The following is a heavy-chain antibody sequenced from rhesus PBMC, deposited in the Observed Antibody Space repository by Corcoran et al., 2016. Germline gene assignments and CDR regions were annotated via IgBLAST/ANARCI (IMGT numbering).Heavy chain of an antibody. D-gene: IGHD6-25*01. J-gene: IGHJ4*01. CDR2: IYGSSTST. Sequence: QVQLQESGPGVVKPSETLSLSCAVSGGSISDSYRWSWIRQAPGKGLEWIGYIYGSSTSTNYNPSLKSRVTISPDTSKNQFSLKVSSVTAADTAVYYCARGIAAAMGRDYWGQGVLVTVSS. V-gene: IGHV4S10*01. CDR1: GGSISDSYR. CDR3: ARGIAAAMGRDY.